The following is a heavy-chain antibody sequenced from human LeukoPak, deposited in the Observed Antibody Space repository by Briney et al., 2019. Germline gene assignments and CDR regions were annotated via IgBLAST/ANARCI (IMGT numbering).Heavy chain of an antibody. D-gene: IGHD6-6*01. J-gene: IGHJ4*02. CDR3: AREGSSSSSLVSGGFDY. CDR1: GGSISSSSYY. CDR2: IYYSGST. Sequence: SETLSLTCTVSGGSISSSSYYWGWIRQPPGKGLEWIGSIYYSGSTYYNPSLKSRVTISVDTSKNQFSLKLSSETAADTAVYYCAREGSSSSSLVSGGFDYWGQGTLVTVSS. V-gene: IGHV4-39*07.